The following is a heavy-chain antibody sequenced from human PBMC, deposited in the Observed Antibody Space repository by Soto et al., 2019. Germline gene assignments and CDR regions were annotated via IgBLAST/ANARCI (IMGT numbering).Heavy chain of an antibody. Sequence: GGSLRLSCAASGFRFSTYAQNWVRQAPGKGLEWVSVISGSGDRTYYADSVKGRFAISRDNSKNTLYLQMNSLRAEDTAVYYCASPIVVLEVMDSDYYYYGMDVWGQGTAVTVSS. V-gene: IGHV3-23*01. CDR3: ASPIVVLEVMDSDYYYYGMDV. J-gene: IGHJ6*02. CDR2: ISGSGDRT. D-gene: IGHD2-2*01. CDR1: GFRFSTYA.